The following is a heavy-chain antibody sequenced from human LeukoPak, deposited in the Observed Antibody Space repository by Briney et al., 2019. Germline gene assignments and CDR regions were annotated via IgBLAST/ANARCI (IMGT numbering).Heavy chain of an antibody. J-gene: IGHJ6*02. V-gene: IGHV3-21*03. Sequence: GGTLSRSCATSGFTLSAYGMNWDRLAPGQGLEWVSSISSSNSYTYYADSVKGRLTISRDNAKNSLYLQMNSLRAEDTAVYYCARPYGDYDHYYGMDVWGQGTTVTVSS. CDR1: GFTLSAYG. CDR2: ISSSNSYT. D-gene: IGHD4-17*01. CDR3: ARPYGDYDHYYGMDV.